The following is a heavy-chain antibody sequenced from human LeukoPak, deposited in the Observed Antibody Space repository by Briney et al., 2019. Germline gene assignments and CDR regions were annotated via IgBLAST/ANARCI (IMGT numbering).Heavy chain of an antibody. CDR2: IKQDGSEK. V-gene: IGHV3-7*03. D-gene: IGHD2-2*01. CDR3: ARDLVVVPAAHYYYYGMDV. CDR1: GFTFSSYW. J-gene: IGHJ6*04. Sequence: GGSLRLSCAASGFTFSSYWMSWVRQAPGKGLEWVANIKQDGSEKYYVDSVKGRFTISRDNAKNSLYLQMNSLRAEDTAVYYCARDLVVVPAAHYYYYGMDVWGKGTTVTVSS.